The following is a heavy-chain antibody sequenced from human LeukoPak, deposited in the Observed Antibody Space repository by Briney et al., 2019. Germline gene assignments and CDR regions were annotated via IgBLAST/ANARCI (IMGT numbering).Heavy chain of an antibody. CDR2: ISSSSSYI. Sequence: GGSLRLSCAASGFTFSSYSMNWVRQAPGKGLEWVSSISSSSSYIYYADSVKGRFTISRDNAKNSLYLQMNSLRAEDTAVYCCARDREGTHDYWGQGTLVTVSS. CDR3: ARDREGTHDY. J-gene: IGHJ4*02. V-gene: IGHV3-21*01. CDR1: GFTFSSYS. D-gene: IGHD3/OR15-3a*01.